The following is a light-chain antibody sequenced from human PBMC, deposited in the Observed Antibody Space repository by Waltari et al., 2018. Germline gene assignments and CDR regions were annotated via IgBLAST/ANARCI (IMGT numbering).Light chain of an antibody. V-gene: IGKV3-11*01. CDR2: DAS. J-gene: IGKJ2*01. CDR1: QSIDVY. CDR3: QQRSHWYT. Sequence: EIVLTQSPATLSLSPGERATLSCRASQSIDVYLAWYQHKPGQPPRLLIYDASNRATGVPARFSGSGSGTDFTLTISSLEPEDFAVYYCQQRSHWYTFGPGTKLEI.